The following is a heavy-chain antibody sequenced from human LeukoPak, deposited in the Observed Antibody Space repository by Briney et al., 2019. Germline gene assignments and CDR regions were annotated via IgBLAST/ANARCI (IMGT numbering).Heavy chain of an antibody. CDR3: ARVDTAMVFNWFDP. Sequence: SETLSLTCTVSGGSISSYYWSWIRQPPGKGLEWIGYIYYSGSTNYNPSLKSRVTISVDTSKNQFSLKLSSVTAADTAVYYCARVDTAMVFNWFDPWGREPWSPSPQ. D-gene: IGHD5-18*01. J-gene: IGHJ5*02. V-gene: IGHV4-59*01. CDR2: IYYSGST. CDR1: GGSISSYY.